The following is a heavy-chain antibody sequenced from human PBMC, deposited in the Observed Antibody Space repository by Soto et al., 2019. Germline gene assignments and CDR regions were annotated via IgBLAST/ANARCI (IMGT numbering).Heavy chain of an antibody. CDR1: GGTFSSYA. CDR2: IIPIFGTT. CDR3: ASCGATLVLGVLRAVYCGMDV. D-gene: IGHD3-10*01. Sequence: QVQLGQSGAEVKKPGSSVKVSCKASGGTFSSYAISLVRQAPGQGLEWTGGIIPIFGTTNYAQKFQGRVTITAAESTTIPYIELSSLGSEDTAVYYCASCGATLVLGVLRAVYCGMDVWGQATTATVSS. V-gene: IGHV1-69*01. J-gene: IGHJ6*02.